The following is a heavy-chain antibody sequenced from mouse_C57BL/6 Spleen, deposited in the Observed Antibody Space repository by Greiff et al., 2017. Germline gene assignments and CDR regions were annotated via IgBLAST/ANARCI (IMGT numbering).Heavy chain of an antibody. J-gene: IGHJ4*01. D-gene: IGHD3-1*01. CDR2: ISGGGGNT. CDR1: GFTFSSYT. CDR3: ARQGFMDY. Sequence: DVMLVESGGGLVKPGGSLKLSCAASGFTFSSYTMSWVRQTPEKRLEWVATISGGGGNTYYPDSVKGRFTISRDNAKNTLYLQMSSLRSEDTALYYCARQGFMDYWGQGTSVTVSS. V-gene: IGHV5-9*01.